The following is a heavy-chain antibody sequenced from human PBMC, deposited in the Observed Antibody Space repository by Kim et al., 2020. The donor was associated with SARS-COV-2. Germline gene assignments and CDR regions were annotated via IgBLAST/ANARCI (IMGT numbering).Heavy chain of an antibody. J-gene: IGHJ5*02. V-gene: IGHV4-34*01. D-gene: IGHD3-10*01. CDR3: ARSSYYYGSGWFDP. Sequence: SETLSLTCAVYGGSFSGYYWSWIRQPPGKGLEWIGEINHSGSTNYNPSLKSRVTISVDTSKNQFSLRLSSVTAADTAVYYCARSSYYYGSGWFDPWGQGTLVTVSS. CDR2: INHSGST. CDR1: GGSFSGYY.